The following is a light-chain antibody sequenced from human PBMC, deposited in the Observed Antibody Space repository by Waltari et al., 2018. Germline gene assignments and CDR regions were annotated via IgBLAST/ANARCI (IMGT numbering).Light chain of an antibody. Sequence: DIQMTQSPSSLSASVGDRVTITCRASQSISSYLNWYQQKPGKAPKLLINAASSLQSGVPSRFSGSGSGTDFTLTISSLQPEDFATYYCQQSYSNPPAFGQGTKVEIK. V-gene: IGKV1-39*01. CDR3: QQSYSNPPA. CDR1: QSISSY. CDR2: AAS. J-gene: IGKJ1*01.